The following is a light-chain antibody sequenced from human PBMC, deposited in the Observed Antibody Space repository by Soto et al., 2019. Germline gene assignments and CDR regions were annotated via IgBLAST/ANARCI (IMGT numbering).Light chain of an antibody. CDR2: DAS. Sequence: AIQLTQSPSSLSASVGDRVTITCRASQGISSALAWYQQKPGKAPKLLIYDASSLESGVPSRFSGSGSGTDFTLTSSSLQPEDFATYYCQHFNSYPFTFGQGTRLEIK. J-gene: IGKJ5*01. V-gene: IGKV1-13*02. CDR1: QGISSA. CDR3: QHFNSYPFT.